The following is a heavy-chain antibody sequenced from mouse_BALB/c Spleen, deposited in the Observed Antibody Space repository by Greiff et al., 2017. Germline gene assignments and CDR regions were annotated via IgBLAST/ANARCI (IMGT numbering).Heavy chain of an antibody. D-gene: IGHD2-4*01. CDR3: ARGSTRIKEYAMDY. CDR2: IWAGGST. Sequence: QVQLKESGPGLVAPSQSLSITCTVSGFSLTGYGVHWVRQPPGKGLEWLGVIWAGGSTNYNSALMSRLSISKDNSKSKVFLKMNSLQTDDTAMYYCARGSTRIKEYAMDYWGQGTSVTVSS. CDR1: GFSLTGYG. J-gene: IGHJ4*01. V-gene: IGHV2-9*02.